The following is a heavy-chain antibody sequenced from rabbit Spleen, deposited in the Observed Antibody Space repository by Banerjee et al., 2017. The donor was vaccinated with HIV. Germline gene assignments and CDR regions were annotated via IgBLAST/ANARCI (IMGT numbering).Heavy chain of an antibody. J-gene: IGHJ4*01. CDR1: GFSFNDDYV. CDR3: VRDIGYDDYSEKGYFNL. Sequence: QEQLEESGGDLVKPEGSLTLPCTASGFSFNDDYVMCWVRQAPGKGLEWIACIDVTKNGATYYTTWAKGRFTISKTSSTTVTLQMTSLTAADTATYFCVRDIGYDDYSEKGYFNLWGQGTLVTVS. CDR2: IDVTKNGAT. D-gene: IGHD2-1*01. V-gene: IGHV1S45*01.